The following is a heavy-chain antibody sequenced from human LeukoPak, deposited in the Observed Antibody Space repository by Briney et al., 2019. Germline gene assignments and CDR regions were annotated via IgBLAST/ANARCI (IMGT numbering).Heavy chain of an antibody. J-gene: IGHJ4*02. CDR3: ARDHGYCSGGSCCPYYFDY. CDR1: GGSISSYY. Sequence: SETLSLTCTVSGGSISSYYWSWIRQPPGKGLEWIGYIYYSGSTNYNPSLKSRVTISVDTSKTQFSLKLSSVTTADTAVYYCARDHGYCSGGSCCPYYFDYWGQGTLVTVSS. V-gene: IGHV4-59*01. CDR2: IYYSGST. D-gene: IGHD2-15*01.